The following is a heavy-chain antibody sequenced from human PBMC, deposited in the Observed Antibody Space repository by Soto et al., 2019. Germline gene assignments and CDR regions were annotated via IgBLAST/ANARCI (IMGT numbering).Heavy chain of an antibody. CDR1: GDSVSSGSHY. CDR3: AREGVTTSDY. D-gene: IGHD1-1*01. CDR2: IYYNGRT. V-gene: IGHV4-61*01. Sequence: QVQLQESGPGLLKPSETLSLTCTVSGDSVSSGSHYWSWIRQPPGKGLEWIGYIYYNGRTNYNPSLKSRVTISVDTSKNLFSLKLSAVTTADTAVYWCAREGVTTSDYWGQGTLVTVSS. J-gene: IGHJ4*02.